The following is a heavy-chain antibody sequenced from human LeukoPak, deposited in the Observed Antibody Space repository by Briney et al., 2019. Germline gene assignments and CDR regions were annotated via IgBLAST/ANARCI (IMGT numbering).Heavy chain of an antibody. CDR1: GFSFSSTA. J-gene: IGHJ4*02. Sequence: GGSLRLSCAASGFSFSSTAMNWVRQAPGQGLEWVSASGTDGDTYYADSVQGRFTISRDNSRNTLYLQMTSLRADDTAVYYCAKKTPGTYPFDYWGQGTLVTVSP. V-gene: IGHV3-23*01. D-gene: IGHD6-13*01. CDR3: AKKTPGTYPFDY. CDR2: SGTDGDT.